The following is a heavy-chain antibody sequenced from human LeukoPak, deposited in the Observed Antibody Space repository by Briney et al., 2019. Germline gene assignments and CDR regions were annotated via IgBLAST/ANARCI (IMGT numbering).Heavy chain of an antibody. V-gene: IGHV1-69*05. D-gene: IGHD3-22*01. CDR1: GGTFSSYA. J-gene: IGHJ1*01. CDR3: ARAYYYDSSGYRAEYFQH. CDR2: IIPIFGTA. Sequence: SVKVSCKASGGTFSSYAISWVRQAPGQGLEWMGRIIPIFGTANYAQKFQGRVTITTDESTSTAYMELSSLRSEDTAAYYCARAYYYDSSGYRAEYFQHWGQGTLVTVSS.